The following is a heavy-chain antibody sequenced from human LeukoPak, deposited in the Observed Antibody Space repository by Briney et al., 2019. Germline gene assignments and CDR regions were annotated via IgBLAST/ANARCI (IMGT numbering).Heavy chain of an antibody. D-gene: IGHD4-23*01. CDR2: ITATGSTI. CDR1: GFIFSDSH. V-gene: IGHV3-11*04. J-gene: IGHJ5*02. Sequence: GGSLRLSCSVSGFIFSDSHMSWPRQAPGKGLEWVSYITATGSTIYYADSVRGRFTISRDNAKKSLYLQMNSLRAEDAAVYYCARDQYGGNSVHWFDPWGQGTLITVSS. CDR3: ARDQYGGNSVHWFDP.